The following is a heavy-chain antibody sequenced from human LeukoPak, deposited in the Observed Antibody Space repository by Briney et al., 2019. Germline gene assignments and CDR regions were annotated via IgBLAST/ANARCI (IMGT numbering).Heavy chain of an antibody. CDR2: INPNSGGT. CDR1: GYTFTDYY. Sequence: APVKVSCKASGYTFTDYYIHWVRQAPGQGLEWLGWINPNSGGTNYAQKFQGRVTMTRDTSISTAYMELSRLRSDDTAVFYCARSIIIYYYYGMDVWGQGTTVTVSS. J-gene: IGHJ6*02. D-gene: IGHD5-12*01. V-gene: IGHV1-2*02. CDR3: ARSIIIYYYYGMDV.